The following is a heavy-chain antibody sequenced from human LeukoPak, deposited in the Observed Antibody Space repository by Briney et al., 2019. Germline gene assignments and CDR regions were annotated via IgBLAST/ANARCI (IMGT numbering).Heavy chain of an antibody. CDR1: GYTFTSYY. CDR3: ARGYSSSVHY. Sequence: ASVKVSCKASGYTFTSYYIHWVRQAPGQGLEWMGIINPGGGTTSYPQKFQGRVTMTRDTSTSTVYLELSSLRSEDTAVFYCARGYSSSVHYWGQGTLVTVSS. V-gene: IGHV1-46*01. D-gene: IGHD6-13*01. CDR2: INPGGGTT. J-gene: IGHJ4*02.